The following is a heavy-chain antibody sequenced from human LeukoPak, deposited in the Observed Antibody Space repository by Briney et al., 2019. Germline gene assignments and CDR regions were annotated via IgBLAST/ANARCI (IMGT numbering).Heavy chain of an antibody. D-gene: IGHD3-9*01. Sequence: ASVKVSCKASGYTFTSYYMHWVRQAPGQGLEWMGIINPSGGSTSYAQKFQGRVTMTRDTSTSTVYMELSSLRSEDTAVYYCARGGYHDILTGNYGMDVWGKGTTVTVSS. J-gene: IGHJ6*04. V-gene: IGHV1-46*01. CDR1: GYTFTSYY. CDR2: INPSGGST. CDR3: ARGGYHDILTGNYGMDV.